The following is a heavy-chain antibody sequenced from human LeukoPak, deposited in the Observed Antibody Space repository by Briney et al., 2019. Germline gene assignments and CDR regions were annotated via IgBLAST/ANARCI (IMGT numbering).Heavy chain of an antibody. D-gene: IGHD1-7*01. Sequence: PGRSLRLSCAASGFTFSNYDMHWVRQAPGKGLEWVAVISYDGSNKYYADSVKGRFTISRDNSKNTVYLQMNSLRAEDMAVYYCAKDREGTTFDNWGQGTLVTVSS. V-gene: IGHV3-30*18. CDR3: AKDREGTTFDN. J-gene: IGHJ4*02. CDR2: ISYDGSNK. CDR1: GFTFSNYD.